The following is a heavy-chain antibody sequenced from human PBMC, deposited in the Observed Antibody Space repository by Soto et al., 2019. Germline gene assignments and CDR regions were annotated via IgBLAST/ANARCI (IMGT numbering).Heavy chain of an antibody. V-gene: IGHV3-33*05. J-gene: IGHJ6*02. CDR2: ISYDGSDR. CDR1: GFTFISYG. CDR3: ARATNYYYAMDV. Sequence: QVQLVESGGGVVQPGRSLRLSCAASGFTFISYGMHWVRQAPGKGLQWVAFISYDGSDRYYEDSVKGRFTISRRNSMNTLYLHINSLKTEDTAVYDCARATNYYYAMDVWGQGTTVTVSS.